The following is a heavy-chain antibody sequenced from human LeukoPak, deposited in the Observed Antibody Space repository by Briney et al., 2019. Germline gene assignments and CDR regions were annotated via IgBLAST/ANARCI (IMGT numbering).Heavy chain of an antibody. CDR3: SRRRATAMVTGWFDP. J-gene: IGHJ5*02. CDR1: GYTFTSYY. D-gene: IGHD5-18*01. V-gene: IGHV1-46*01. Sequence: ASVKVSCKASGYTFTSYYMHWVRQAPGQGLEWMGIINPSGGSTGYAQKFQGRVTMTRDTSTSTVYMELSSLRSEDTAVYYCSRRRATAMVTGWFDPWGQGTLVTVSS. CDR2: INPSGGST.